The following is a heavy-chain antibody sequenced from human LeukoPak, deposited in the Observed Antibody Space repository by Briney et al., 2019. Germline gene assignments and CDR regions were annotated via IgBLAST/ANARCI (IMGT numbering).Heavy chain of an antibody. CDR2: ITSSGRYI. CDR1: GFTVSSNS. Sequence: GGSLRLSCTVSGFTVSSNSMSWVRQAPGKGLEWVSSITSSGRYIYYADSVKGRFTISRDNSENSLYLQMDSLTAEDTAVYYCTRKGSQWDFLVDYWGQGTRVAVSP. CDR3: TRKGSQWDFLVDY. V-gene: IGHV3-21*01. D-gene: IGHD2/OR15-2a*01. J-gene: IGHJ4*02.